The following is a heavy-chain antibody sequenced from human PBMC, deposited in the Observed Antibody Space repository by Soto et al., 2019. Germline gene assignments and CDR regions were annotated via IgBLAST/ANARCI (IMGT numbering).Heavy chain of an antibody. D-gene: IGHD2-21*02. CDR2: IKQDGSEK. CDR3: AREISGDYGSYYYYYMDV. J-gene: IGHJ6*03. CDR1: GFTFSSYW. V-gene: IGHV3-7*01. Sequence: GGSLRLSCAASGFTFSSYWMSWVRQAPGKGLEWVANIKQDGSEKYYVDSVKGRFTISRDNAKNSLYLQMNSLRAEDTAVYYCAREISGDYGSYYYYYMDVWGKGTTVTVSS.